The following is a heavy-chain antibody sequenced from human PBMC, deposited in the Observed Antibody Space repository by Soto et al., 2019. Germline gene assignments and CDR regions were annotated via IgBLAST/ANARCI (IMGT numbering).Heavy chain of an antibody. D-gene: IGHD2-15*01. CDR3: ARGSGGHNYYYGMDV. CDR2: IGEDGSEK. V-gene: IGHV3-7*03. CDR1: GFTFSTYW. J-gene: IGHJ6*02. Sequence: EVQLVESGGGLVQPGGSLRLSCTASGFTFSTYWMSWVRQAPGMGLEWVANIGEDGSEKYYVDSVKGRFTISRDNAKNSLYLQMNSLRAEDTAVYYCARGSGGHNYYYGMDVWGQGTTVTVSS.